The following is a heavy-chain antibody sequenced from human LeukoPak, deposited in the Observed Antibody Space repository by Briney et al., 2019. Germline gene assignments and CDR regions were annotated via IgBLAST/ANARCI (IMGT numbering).Heavy chain of an antibody. CDR2: IRYDGSNK. CDR3: AKPMVRGYYYMDV. V-gene: IGHV3-30*02. D-gene: IGHD3-10*01. J-gene: IGHJ6*03. CDR1: GFTFSSYG. Sequence: PGGSLRLPCAASGFTFSSYGMHWVRQAPGKGLEWVAFIRYDGSNKYYADSVKGRFTISRDNSKNTLYLQMNSLRAEDTAVYYCAKPMVRGYYYMDVWGKGTTVTISS.